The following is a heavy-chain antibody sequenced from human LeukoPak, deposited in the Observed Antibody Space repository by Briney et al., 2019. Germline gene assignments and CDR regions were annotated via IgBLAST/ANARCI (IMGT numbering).Heavy chain of an antibody. Sequence: GASVKVSCKASGGTFSSYAISWVRQAPGQGLEWMGGIIPIFGTANYAQKFQGRVTITADESTSTAYMELSSLRSEDTAVYYCASGQINSYYYDSSGYYPTLDYWGQGTLVTVSS. D-gene: IGHD3-22*01. CDR1: GGTFSSYA. J-gene: IGHJ4*02. CDR2: IIPIFGTA. V-gene: IGHV1-69*13. CDR3: ASGQINSYYYDSSGYYPTLDY.